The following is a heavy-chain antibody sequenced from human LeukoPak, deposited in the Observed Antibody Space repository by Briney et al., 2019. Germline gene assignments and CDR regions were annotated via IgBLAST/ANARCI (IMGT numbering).Heavy chain of an antibody. V-gene: IGHV4-59*08. J-gene: IGHJ3*01. CDR3: ARLSAAVHLGAFDL. Sequence: SETLSLTCTVTGGSISGYYWSCSRQPPGQGLEWIGYIYSSGTTLYNASLKNRVTTSVDTSRNQFSLKLSSVTAADTAVYYCARLSAAVHLGAFDLWGQGTMVTVSS. CDR2: IYSSGTT. D-gene: IGHD3-3*01. CDR1: GGSISGYY.